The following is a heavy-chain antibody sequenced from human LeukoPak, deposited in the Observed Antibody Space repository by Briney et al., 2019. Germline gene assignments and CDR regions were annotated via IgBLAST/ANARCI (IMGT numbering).Heavy chain of an antibody. CDR2: ISYDGSNK. CDR1: GFTFSSYG. V-gene: IGHV3-30*18. Sequence: PGGSLRLSCAASGFTFSSYGMHWVRQAPGKGLEWVAVISYDGSNKYYADSVKGRLTISRDNSKNTLYLQVNSLRAEDTAVYYCAKALYYYDSSGYYSSYYFDYWGQGTLVTVSS. D-gene: IGHD3-22*01. J-gene: IGHJ4*02. CDR3: AKALYYYDSSGYYSSYYFDY.